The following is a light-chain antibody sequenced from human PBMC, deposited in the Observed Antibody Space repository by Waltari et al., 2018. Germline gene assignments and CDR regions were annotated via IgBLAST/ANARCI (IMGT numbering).Light chain of an antibody. V-gene: IGKV1-33*01. CDR3: QHYHIRPYT. J-gene: IGKJ2*01. Sequence: DIQMTKSASSLSAAVGDRVTITCQATQDVTKSLSWFQQKQGEPPQLLISDASTLQPGVPSRFTGTGSGTAFSLTITGLQPEDSATYYCQHYHIRPYTFGQGTKMQIK. CDR2: DAS. CDR1: QDVTKS.